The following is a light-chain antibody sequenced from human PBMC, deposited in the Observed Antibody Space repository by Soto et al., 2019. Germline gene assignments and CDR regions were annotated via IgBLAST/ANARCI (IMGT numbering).Light chain of an antibody. CDR1: NSNIGSHP. V-gene: IGLV1-44*01. J-gene: IGLJ2*01. CDR3: AAWDDSLHGPV. CDR2: RTN. Sequence: QSVLTQPPSASGTPGQRVTISCSGGNSNIGSHPVNWYQRLPGATPKLLIYRTNQRPSGVPDRFSGSMSGTSASLAISGLQSEDEADYYCAAWDDSLHGPVFGGGTKLTVL.